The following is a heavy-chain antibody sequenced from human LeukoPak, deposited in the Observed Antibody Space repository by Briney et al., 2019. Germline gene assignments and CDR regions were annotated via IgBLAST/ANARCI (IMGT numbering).Heavy chain of an antibody. J-gene: IGHJ4*02. CDR1: GYTFTSYG. CDR3: ARDRTMVRGVTQEIDY. CDR2: ISAYNGNT. V-gene: IGHV1-18*01. D-gene: IGHD3-10*01. Sequence: ASVKVSCKASGYTFTSYGISWVRQAPGQGLEWMGWISAYNGNTNYAQELQGRVTTTTDTSTSTAYMELRSLRSDDTAVYYCARDRTMVRGVTQEIDYWGQGTLVTVSS.